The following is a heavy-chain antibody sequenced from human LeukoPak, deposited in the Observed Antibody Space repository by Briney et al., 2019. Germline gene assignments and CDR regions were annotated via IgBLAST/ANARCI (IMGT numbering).Heavy chain of an antibody. V-gene: IGHV4-59*01. CDR3: AREKHCRGGSCYGGFDY. CDR1: GGSISSYY. D-gene: IGHD2-15*01. J-gene: IGHJ4*02. CDR2: IYYSGST. Sequence: SETLSLTCTVSGGSISSYYCSWIRQPPGKGLEWIRYIYYSGSTNYNPSLKSRVTISADTSKNQLSLKLNSVTAADTAVYYCAREKHCRGGSCYGGFDYWGQGTLVTVSS.